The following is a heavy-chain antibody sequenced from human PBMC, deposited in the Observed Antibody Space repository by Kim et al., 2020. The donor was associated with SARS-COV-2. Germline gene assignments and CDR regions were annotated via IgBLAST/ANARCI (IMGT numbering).Heavy chain of an antibody. D-gene: IGHD1-1*01. CDR2: IKQDGSEK. V-gene: IGHV3-7*01. J-gene: IGHJ3*02. CDR1: GFTFSSYW. CDR3: ARDQTSLISTPGAFDI. Sequence: GGSLRLSCAASGFTFSSYWMSWVRQAPGKGLEWVANIKQDGSEKYYVDSVKGRFTISRDNAKNSLYLQMNSLRAEDTAVYYCARDQTSLISTPGAFDIWGQGTMVTVSS.